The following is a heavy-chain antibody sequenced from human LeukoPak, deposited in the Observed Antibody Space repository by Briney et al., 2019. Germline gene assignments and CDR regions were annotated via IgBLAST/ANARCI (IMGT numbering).Heavy chain of an antibody. Sequence: PGGSLRLSCAASGFTVSSNYMSWVRQAPGKGLEWGSVIYSGGSTYYADSVKGRFTISRHNSKNTLYLQMNSLRAEDTAVYYCASSSYYYASSGYSGDYWGQGTLVTVSS. V-gene: IGHV3-53*01. CDR2: IYSGGST. CDR3: ASSSYYYASSGYSGDY. D-gene: IGHD3-22*01. J-gene: IGHJ4*02. CDR1: GFTVSSNY.